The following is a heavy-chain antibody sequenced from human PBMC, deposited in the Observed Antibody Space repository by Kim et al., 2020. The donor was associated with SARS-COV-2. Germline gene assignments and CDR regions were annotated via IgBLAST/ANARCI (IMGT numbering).Heavy chain of an antibody. CDR3: AKARLTDSNWFDP. J-gene: IGHJ5*02. D-gene: IGHD6-25*01. V-gene: IGHV3-9*01. CDR1: GFSFDDSA. Sequence: GGSLRLSCVASGFSFDDSAMHWVQQAPGKGLEWVSGINYNSGKIGYADSVKGRFTISRDNAKNSLYLQMNSLRDEDTALYYCAKARLTDSNWFDPWGQGT. CDR2: INYNSGKI.